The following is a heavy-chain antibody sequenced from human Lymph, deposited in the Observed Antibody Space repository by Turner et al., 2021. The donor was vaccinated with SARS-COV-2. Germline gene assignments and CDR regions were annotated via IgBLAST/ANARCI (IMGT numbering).Heavy chain of an antibody. J-gene: IGHJ6*02. CDR2: ISWNSGNI. CDR1: VFTFDEYA. Sequence: EVQLVESGGGLVQPGRSLRLSCAASVFTFDEYAMHWVRHDPGKGRELVSVISWNSGNIGYADSVKGRFTISRDNAKNSLYLQMNSLKAEDTALYYCAKRRRFGMDVWGQGTTVTVSS. CDR3: AKRRRFGMDV. V-gene: IGHV3-9*01.